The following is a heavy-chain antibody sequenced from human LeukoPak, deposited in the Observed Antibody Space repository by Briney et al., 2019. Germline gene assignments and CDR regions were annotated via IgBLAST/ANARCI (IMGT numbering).Heavy chain of an antibody. CDR3: ARQAVARPFDL. V-gene: IGHV3-30*02. Sequence: GGSLRLSCAASAFTFSSYGMHWVRQAPGKGLEWVAFIRYDGTNKYYAESVKGRFTISRDNAQSSLYLQMNSLRAEDTAVYYCARQAVARPFDLWGQGTMVAVSS. CDR1: AFTFSSYG. CDR2: IRYDGTNK. J-gene: IGHJ3*01.